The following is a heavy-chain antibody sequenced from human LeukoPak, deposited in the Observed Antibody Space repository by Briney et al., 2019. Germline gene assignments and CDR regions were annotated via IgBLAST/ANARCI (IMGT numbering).Heavy chain of an antibody. CDR2: ISYDGSNK. V-gene: IGHV3-30-3*01. D-gene: IGHD3-22*01. Sequence: PGGSLRLSCAASGFTFSSYAMHWVRQAPGKGLEWVAVISYDGSNKYYADSVKGRFTISRDNSKNTLYLQMNSLRAEDTAVYYCARDPSEHYYDSSGYSPDYWGQGTLVTVSS. J-gene: IGHJ4*02. CDR3: ARDPSEHYYDSSGYSPDY. CDR1: GFTFSSYA.